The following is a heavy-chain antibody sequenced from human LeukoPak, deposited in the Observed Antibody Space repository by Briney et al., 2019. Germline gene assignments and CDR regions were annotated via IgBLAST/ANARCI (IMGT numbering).Heavy chain of an antibody. D-gene: IGHD3-22*01. J-gene: IGHJ4*02. CDR1: GFTFSSYG. CDR3: AKGSSGYPYYFDY. CDR2: ISYDGSNI. V-gene: IGHV3-30*18. Sequence: PGRSLRLSCAASGFTFSSYGMHWVRQAPGKGLEWVAVISYDGSNINYAESVKGRFTISRDNSKNTLYLQMNSLRAEDTAVYYCAKGSSGYPYYFDYWGQGTLVTVSS.